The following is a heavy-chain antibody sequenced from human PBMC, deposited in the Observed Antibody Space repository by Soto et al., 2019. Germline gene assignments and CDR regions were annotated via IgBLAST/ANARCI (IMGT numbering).Heavy chain of an antibody. CDR3: ARVPPGYYYDSSGYYGN. Sequence: PGGSLRLSCAASGFTFSDYYMSWIRQAPGKGLEWVSYISSSSSYTNYADSVKGRFTISRDNAKNSLYLQMNSLRAEDTAVYYCARVPPGYYYDSSGYYGNWGQGTLVTVSS. D-gene: IGHD3-22*01. V-gene: IGHV3-11*06. CDR2: ISSSSSYT. CDR1: GFTFSDYY. J-gene: IGHJ4*02.